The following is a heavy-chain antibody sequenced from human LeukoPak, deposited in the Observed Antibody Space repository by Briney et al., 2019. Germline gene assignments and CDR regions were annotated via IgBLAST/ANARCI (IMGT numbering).Heavy chain of an antibody. J-gene: IGHJ3*02. Sequence: SQTLSLTCAISGDSVSSSSVAWNWIRQPPGKGLEWIGYVYFSGSTNYNPSLKSRVTISVDTSKNQFSLKLSSVTAADTAVYYCARRHTFGGAAFDIWGQGTMVTVSS. CDR3: ARRHTFGGAAFDI. D-gene: IGHD2-15*01. V-gene: IGHV4-61*01. CDR2: VYFSGST. CDR1: GDSVSSSSVA.